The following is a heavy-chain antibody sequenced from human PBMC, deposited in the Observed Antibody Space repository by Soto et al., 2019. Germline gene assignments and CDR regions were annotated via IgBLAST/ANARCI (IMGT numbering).Heavy chain of an antibody. CDR2: IYPGDSYT. J-gene: IGHJ6*01. V-gene: IGHV5-51*01. CDR3: ARGVSWYGGLIYGMDV. CDR1: GYSFTSYW. D-gene: IGHD3-10*01. Sequence: WESLKISCKGSGYSFTSYWIGWVRQMPGKGLESMGIIYPGDSYTRYSPSFQGHVTISAEKSISTAYLQWSSLKASDIAMYYCARGVSWYGGLIYGMDVWGQGTTVTVSS.